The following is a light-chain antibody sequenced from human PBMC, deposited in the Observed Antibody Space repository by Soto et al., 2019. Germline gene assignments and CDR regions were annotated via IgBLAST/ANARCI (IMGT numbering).Light chain of an antibody. CDR1: QSVSSN. V-gene: IGKV3-15*01. CDR3: QQYDNWPLT. CDR2: GAS. J-gene: IGKJ4*01. Sequence: ELVMTQSPATLSVSPGERATLSCRASQSVSSNLAWYQQKPGQAPRLLIYGASTRATGIPARFSGSGSGTEFTLTTSSLQFEDFAVYYCQQYDNWPLTFGGGTKVDIK.